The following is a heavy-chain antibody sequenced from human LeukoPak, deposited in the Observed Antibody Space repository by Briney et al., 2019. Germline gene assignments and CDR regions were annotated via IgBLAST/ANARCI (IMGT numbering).Heavy chain of an antibody. CDR1: GYTLTELS. CDR3: ARDLGYCSSTSCSMDV. D-gene: IGHD2-2*01. CDR2: FDPEDGET. V-gene: IGHV1-24*01. J-gene: IGHJ6*03. Sequence: ASVKASCKVSGYTLTELSMHWVRQAPGKGLEWMGGFDPEDGETIYAQKFQGRVTMTEDTSTDTAYMELSSLRSEDTAVYYCARDLGYCSSTSCSMDVWGKGTTVTVSS.